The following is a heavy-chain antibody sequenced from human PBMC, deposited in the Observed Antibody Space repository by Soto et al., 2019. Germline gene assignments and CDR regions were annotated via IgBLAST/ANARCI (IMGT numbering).Heavy chain of an antibody. J-gene: IGHJ4*02. CDR3: ARAACSSTSCYRGIDY. CDR1: GFTFSSYA. V-gene: IGHV3-64*02. CDR2: LSSNGGST. D-gene: IGHD2-2*01. Sequence: GGSLRLSCAASGFTFSSYAMHWVRQAPGKGLEYVSGLSSNGGSTYYADSVKGRFTISRDNSKNTLYLQMGSLRAEDMAVYYCARAACSSTSCYRGIDYWGQGTLVTGSS.